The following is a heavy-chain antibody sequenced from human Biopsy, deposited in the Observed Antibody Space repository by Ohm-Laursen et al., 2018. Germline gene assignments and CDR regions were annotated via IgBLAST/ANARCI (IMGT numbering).Heavy chain of an antibody. CDR2: VYIGGIT. J-gene: IGHJ5*02. Sequence: SRRLSFTGSVCGGSIISYYWTRIRPPKGKGLEWIGHVYIGGITNSNPSLKSRVTISKDTSKNQFSLQVNSVTAADTAVYYCARTPRDSFWSGSYKRGLWFDPWGQGTMVIVSS. V-gene: IGHV4-59*01. D-gene: IGHD3-3*01. CDR1: GGSIISYY. CDR3: ARTPRDSFWSGSYKRGLWFDP.